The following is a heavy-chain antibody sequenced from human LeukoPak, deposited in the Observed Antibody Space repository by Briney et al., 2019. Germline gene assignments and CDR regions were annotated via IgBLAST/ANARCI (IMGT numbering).Heavy chain of an antibody. V-gene: IGHV3-9*02. CDR2: ISWNSGSS. J-gene: IGHJ4*02. CDR3: ARRFDS. Sequence: GGPLRLSCVVSGFISDDYAMHWVRQAPGKGLEWVSGISWNSGSSVYADSVKGRFTISRDSAKNSLYLQMNGLRVEDTAVYYCARRFDSWGQGTLVTVSS. CDR1: GFISDDYA.